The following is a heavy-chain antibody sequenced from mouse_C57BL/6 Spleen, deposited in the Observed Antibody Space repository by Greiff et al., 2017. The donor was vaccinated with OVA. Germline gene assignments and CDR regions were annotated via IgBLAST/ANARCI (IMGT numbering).Heavy chain of an antibody. V-gene: IGHV1-59*01. CDR3: ARSGARYWYFDV. J-gene: IGHJ1*03. Sequence: VQLQQPGAELVRPGTSVKLSCKASGYTFTSYWMHWVKPRPGQGLEWIGVIDPSDSYTHYNQKFKGKATLTVVTSSSTAYMQLSSLTAEDSAVYDCARSGARYWYFDVWGTGTTVTVSS. D-gene: IGHD3-1*01. CDR1: GYTFTSYW. CDR2: IDPSDSYT.